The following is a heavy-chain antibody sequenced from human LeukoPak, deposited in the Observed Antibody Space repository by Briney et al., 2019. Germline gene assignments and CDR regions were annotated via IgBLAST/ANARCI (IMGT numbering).Heavy chain of an antibody. CDR2: INPNSGGT. CDR3: ARAAHYYYYLDV. V-gene: IGHV1-2*02. J-gene: IGHJ6*03. CDR1: GYSVSDYY. Sequence: ASVKVSCRTYGYSVSDYYLHWVRQAPGQGLEWVGWINPNSGGTNYARKFQGRVTMTRDTSISTAYMELSRLKSDGTAVYYCARAAHYYYYLDVWGKGTTVTVS.